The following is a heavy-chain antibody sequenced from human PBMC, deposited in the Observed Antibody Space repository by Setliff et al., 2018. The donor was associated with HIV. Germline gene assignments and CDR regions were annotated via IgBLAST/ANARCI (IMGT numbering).Heavy chain of an antibody. CDR1: GASSIYF. V-gene: IGHV4-39*07. CDR3: AREWGSANSLQGAFDI. CDR2: VYYSGST. J-gene: IGHJ3*02. Sequence: SETLSLTCTVSGASSIYFWGWIRQPPGKGLEWIGSVYYSGSTYYNPSLKSRVTISMDTSKNQFSLNLSSVTAADTAVYYCAREWGSANSLQGAFDIWG. D-gene: IGHD3-16*01.